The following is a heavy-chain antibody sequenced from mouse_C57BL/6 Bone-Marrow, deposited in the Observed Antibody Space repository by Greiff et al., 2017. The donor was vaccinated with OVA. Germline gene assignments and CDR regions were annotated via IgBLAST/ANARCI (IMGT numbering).Heavy chain of an antibody. CDR1: GYTFTSYT. CDR2: IDPTNDNT. V-gene: IGHV1-4*01. J-gene: IGHJ2*01. CDR3: TGGYYFDY. Sequence: VQLQQSGAELVRPGASVKMSCKASGYTFTSYTIHRVKQRPGQGLDWIGHIDPTNDNTNYNQKFKGKATLTADKSSSTAYMQLSSLTSEDSAVYYYTGGYYFDYWGQGTPLTVSA.